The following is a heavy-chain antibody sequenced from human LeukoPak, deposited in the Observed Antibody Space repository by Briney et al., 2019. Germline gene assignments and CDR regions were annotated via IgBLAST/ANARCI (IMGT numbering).Heavy chain of an antibody. CDR2: INHSGST. CDR3: ARGSRYYGSGSPDAFDI. D-gene: IGHD3-10*01. V-gene: IGHV4-34*01. CDR1: GGSFSGYY. Sequence: SETLSLTCAVYGGSFSGYYWSWIRQPPGKGLEWIGEINHSGSTNYNPSLKSRVTISVDTSKNQFSLKLSSVTAADTAVYYCARGSRYYGSGSPDAFDIWGQGTMVTVSS. J-gene: IGHJ3*02.